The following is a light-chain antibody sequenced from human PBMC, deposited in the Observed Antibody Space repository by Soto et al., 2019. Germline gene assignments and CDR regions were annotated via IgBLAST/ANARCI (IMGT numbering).Light chain of an antibody. Sequence: DIQMTQSPSTLSASVGDRVTITCRASQSISSWLAWYQQKAGEAPKLLIYKASSLESGVPSRFSGSGSGTDFTLTISSLQPDDFATYYCQQFETFWTFGQGTKVEIK. V-gene: IGKV1-5*03. CDR2: KAS. J-gene: IGKJ1*01. CDR3: QQFETFWT. CDR1: QSISSW.